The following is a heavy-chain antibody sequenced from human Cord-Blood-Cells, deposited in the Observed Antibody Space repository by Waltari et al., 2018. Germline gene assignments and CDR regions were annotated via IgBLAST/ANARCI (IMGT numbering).Heavy chain of an antibody. CDR2: INAGNGNT. D-gene: IGHD3-3*01. CDR3: ARVSVYYDFWSGYDY. Sequence: QVQLVQSGAEVKKPGASVKVSCKVSGYTFTSYAMHWVRQAPGQRPEWMGWINAGNGNTKYSQRFQGRVTITRDTSASTAYMELSSLRSEDTAVYYCARVSVYYDFWSGYDYWGQGTLVTVSS. V-gene: IGHV1-3*01. J-gene: IGHJ4*02. CDR1: GYTFTSYA.